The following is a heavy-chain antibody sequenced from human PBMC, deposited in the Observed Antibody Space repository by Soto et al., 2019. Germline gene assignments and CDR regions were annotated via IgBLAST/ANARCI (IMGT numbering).Heavy chain of an antibody. Sequence: QVQLQQWGAGLLKSSETLSLTCAVYGGSLSDYYWSWIRQPPGKGLEWIGEINHSRSTNYNPSLKSLVTKTVDTSKNQFSQKVSSVTAADTAVYYCARTPRAVAGTAGMDVWGQGTTVTVSS. CDR1: GGSLSDYY. CDR2: INHSRST. V-gene: IGHV4-34*01. D-gene: IGHD6-19*01. CDR3: ARTPRAVAGTAGMDV. J-gene: IGHJ6*02.